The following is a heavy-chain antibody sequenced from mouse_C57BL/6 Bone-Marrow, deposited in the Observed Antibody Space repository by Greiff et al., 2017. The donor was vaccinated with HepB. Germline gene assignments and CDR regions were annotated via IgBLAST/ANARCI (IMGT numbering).Heavy chain of an antibody. CDR2: IRNKANNHAT. CDR3: TREHDYDWFAY. V-gene: IGHV6-6*01. CDR1: GFTFSDAW. Sequence: EVQRVESGGGLVQPGGSMKLSCAASGFTFSDAWMDWVRQSPEKGLEWVAEIRNKANNHATYYAESVKGRFTISRDDSKSSVYLQMNSLRAEDTGIYYCTREHDYDWFAYWGQGTLVTVSA. D-gene: IGHD2-4*01. J-gene: IGHJ3*01.